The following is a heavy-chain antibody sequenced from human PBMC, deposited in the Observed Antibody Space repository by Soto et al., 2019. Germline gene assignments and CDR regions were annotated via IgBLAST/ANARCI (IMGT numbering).Heavy chain of an antibody. J-gene: IGHJ6*03. CDR2: ISGSGGST. V-gene: IGHV3-23*01. Sequence: HPGGSLGLSCAASGFTFSSYAMSWVRQAPGKGLEWVSAISGSGGSTYYADSVKGRFTISRDNSKNTLYLQMNSLGAEDTGVYYCASWYGLDYYYYYMDVWGKGTTVTVSS. CDR3: ASWYGLDYYYYYMDV. D-gene: IGHD3-16*01. CDR1: GFTFSSYA.